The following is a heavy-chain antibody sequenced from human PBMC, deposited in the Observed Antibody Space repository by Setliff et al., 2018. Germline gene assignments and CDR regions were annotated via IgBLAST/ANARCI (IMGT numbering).Heavy chain of an antibody. CDR2: IIPIFGTA. Sequence: VKVSCKASGGTFSSYAISWVRQAPGQGLEWMGGIIPIFGTANYAQKFQGRVTITADESTSTAYMELSSLRSEDTAVYYCVRDGDNYYDSSGYYLNHAFDIWGQGTMVTVSS. CDR1: GGTFSSYA. V-gene: IGHV1-69*13. CDR3: VRDGDNYYDSSGYYLNHAFDI. D-gene: IGHD3-22*01. J-gene: IGHJ3*02.